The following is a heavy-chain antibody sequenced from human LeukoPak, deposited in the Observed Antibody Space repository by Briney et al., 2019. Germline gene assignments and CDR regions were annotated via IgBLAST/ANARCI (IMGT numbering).Heavy chain of an antibody. V-gene: IGHV4-34*01. CDR3: ARGPPGSSWYDY. J-gene: IGHJ4*02. Sequence: SETLSLTCAVYGGSFSGYYWSWIRQPPGKGLGWIGEINHSGSTNYNPSLKSRVTISVDTSKNQFSLKLSSVTAADTAVYYCARGPPGSSWYDYWGQGTLVTVSS. CDR1: GGSFSGYY. CDR2: INHSGST. D-gene: IGHD6-13*01.